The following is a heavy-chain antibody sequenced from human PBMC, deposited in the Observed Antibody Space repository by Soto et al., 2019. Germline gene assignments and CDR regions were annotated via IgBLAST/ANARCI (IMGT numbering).Heavy chain of an antibody. CDR1: GFTFSSYA. CDR2: ISGSGGST. V-gene: IGHV3-23*01. J-gene: IGHJ5*02. D-gene: IGHD2-15*01. Sequence: GGSLRLSCAASGFTFSSYAMSWVRQAPGKGLEWVSAISGSGGSTYYADSVKGRFTISRDNSKNTLYLQMNSRRAEDTAVYYCAKDGGLDCSGGSCYPLNWFDPWGQGTLVTVSS. CDR3: AKDGGLDCSGGSCYPLNWFDP.